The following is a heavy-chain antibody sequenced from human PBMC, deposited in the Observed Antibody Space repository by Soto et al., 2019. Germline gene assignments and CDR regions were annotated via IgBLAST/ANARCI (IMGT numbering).Heavy chain of an antibody. D-gene: IGHD5-18*01. CDR3: ARDKGYGFGWSSSSGMDV. CDR2: ISGYNGNT. Sequence: QVQLVQSGAEVMTPGASVKVSCKASGYIFSNFGLSWVHQAPGQGLEWMGWISGYNGNTNSAEKFQGRVTMTTDTSTSTAYMEVRSLTSDDTAVYYCARDKGYGFGWSSSSGMDVWGQGTTVTVSS. CDR1: GYIFSNFG. J-gene: IGHJ6*02. V-gene: IGHV1-18*01.